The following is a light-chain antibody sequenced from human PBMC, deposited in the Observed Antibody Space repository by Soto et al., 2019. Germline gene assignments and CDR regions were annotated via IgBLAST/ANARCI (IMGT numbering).Light chain of an antibody. Sequence: QSVLTQSPSASASLGASVKLTCTLSSGHSSYAIAWHQQQPEKGPRYLMKLNSDGSHSKGDGIPDRFSGSSSGAERYLTISSRQSEDEADYYCQTWGTGIAVFGGGTPLTVL. CDR2: LNSDGSH. CDR1: SGHSSYA. V-gene: IGLV4-69*01. CDR3: QTWGTGIAV. J-gene: IGLJ7*01.